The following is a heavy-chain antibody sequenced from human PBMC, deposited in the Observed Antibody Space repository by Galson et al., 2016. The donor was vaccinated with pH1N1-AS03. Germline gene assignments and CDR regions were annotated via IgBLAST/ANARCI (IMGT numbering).Heavy chain of an antibody. J-gene: IGHJ4*02. CDR1: GFTFHDYA. Sequence: SLRLSCAASGFTFHDYAMHWVRQAPGKGLEWVAVIWYDGSNKYYADSVKGRLTISRDNTKNTLYLQMNSLRVEDTAVYFCARGRGYGQYYFDYWGKGTLVTVSS. V-gene: IGHV3-33*08. CDR2: IWYDGSNK. CDR3: ARGRGYGQYYFDY. D-gene: IGHD3-10*01.